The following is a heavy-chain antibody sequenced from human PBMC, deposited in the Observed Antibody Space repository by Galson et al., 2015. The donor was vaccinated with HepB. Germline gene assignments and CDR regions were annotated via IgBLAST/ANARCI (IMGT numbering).Heavy chain of an antibody. CDR1: GFTFSDYY. Sequence: SLRLPCAASGFTFSDYYMSWFRQAPGKGLEWVSDISSSSSSTNYADSVKSRFTISADNAKNSLYLQMNSLRAEDTAVYYCASDESYCYYSFDHWGQGTLVTVSS. D-gene: IGHD3-10*01. J-gene: IGHJ4*02. CDR3: ASDESYCYYSFDH. V-gene: IGHV3-11*06. CDR2: ISSSSSST.